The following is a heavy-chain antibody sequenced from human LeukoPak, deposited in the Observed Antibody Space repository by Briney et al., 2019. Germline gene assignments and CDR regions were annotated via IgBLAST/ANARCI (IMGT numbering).Heavy chain of an antibody. CDR3: ARDDCTNGVCYRPKSYYYYGMDV. D-gene: IGHD2-8*01. J-gene: IGHJ6*02. Sequence: SVKVSCTASGGTFSSYAISWVRQAPGQGLEWMGGIIPIFGTANYAQKFQGRVTITADESTSTAYMELSSLRSEDTAVCYCARDDCTNGVCYRPKSYYYYGMDVWGQGTTVTVSS. CDR1: GGTFSSYA. V-gene: IGHV1-69*13. CDR2: IIPIFGTA.